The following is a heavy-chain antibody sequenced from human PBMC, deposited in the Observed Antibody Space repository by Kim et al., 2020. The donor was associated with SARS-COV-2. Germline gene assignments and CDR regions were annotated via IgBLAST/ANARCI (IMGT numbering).Heavy chain of an antibody. Sequence: SSQNFQCRLTITRDTSATTAYMELSSLTSNDTAVYFCAREGSGSYNWLDPWGQGTLVTVSS. D-gene: IGHD3-10*01. V-gene: IGHV1-3*01. CDR3: AREGSGSYNWLDP. J-gene: IGHJ5*02.